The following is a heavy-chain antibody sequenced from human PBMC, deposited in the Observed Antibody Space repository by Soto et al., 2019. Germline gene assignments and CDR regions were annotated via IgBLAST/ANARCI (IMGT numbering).Heavy chain of an antibody. Sequence: QVQLQESGPGLVKPSQTLSLTCTVSGGSISSGDYYWSWIRQPPGKGLEWIGYIYYSGSTYYNPSLKSRVTISVDTSKNQFSLKLSSVTAAATAVYYCARVWGFGATTSDYWGQGTLVTVSS. D-gene: IGHD3-10*01. J-gene: IGHJ4*02. CDR2: IYYSGST. V-gene: IGHV4-30-4*01. CDR3: ARVWGFGATTSDY. CDR1: GGSISSGDYY.